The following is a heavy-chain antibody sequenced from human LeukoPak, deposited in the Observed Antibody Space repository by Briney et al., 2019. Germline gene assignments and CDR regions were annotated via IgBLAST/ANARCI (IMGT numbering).Heavy chain of an antibody. J-gene: IGHJ5*02. CDR3: ARVHCSSTSCFWFDP. D-gene: IGHD2-2*01. CDR1: GGSISSYY. Sequence: PSETLSLTCTVSGGSISSYYWSWIRQPAGKGLEWIGRIYTSGSTNYNPSLKSRVTISVDKSKNQFSLKLSSVTAADTAVYYCARVHCSSTSCFWFDPWGQGTLVTVSS. CDR2: IYTSGST. V-gene: IGHV4-4*07.